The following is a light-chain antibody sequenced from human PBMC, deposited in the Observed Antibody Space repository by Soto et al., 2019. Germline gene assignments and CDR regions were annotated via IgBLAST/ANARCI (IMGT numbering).Light chain of an antibody. J-gene: IGLJ1*01. Sequence: QSVLTQPRSVSGSPGQSVTISCTGTSSDVGGYNYVSWYQQHPGKAPKLMIYDVSKRLSGVPDRFSGSKSGNTASLTISGLQAEDEADYYCCSYAGSYTFYVFGTG. V-gene: IGLV2-11*01. CDR3: CSYAGSYTFYV. CDR2: DVS. CDR1: SSDVGGYNY.